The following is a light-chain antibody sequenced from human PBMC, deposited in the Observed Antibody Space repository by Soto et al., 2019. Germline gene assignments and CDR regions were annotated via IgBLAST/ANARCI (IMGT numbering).Light chain of an antibody. CDR1: QSVSSN. CDR3: QQYSDWPPT. Sequence: EIVVTETPATLSVSPGERATLSCRASQSVSSNLAWYQQKPGQAPRLLINGASTRATGIPARFSGSGPGTEFSLTISSLQSEDFAVYYCQQYSDWPPTFGQGTKVDIK. J-gene: IGKJ1*01. V-gene: IGKV3-15*01. CDR2: GAS.